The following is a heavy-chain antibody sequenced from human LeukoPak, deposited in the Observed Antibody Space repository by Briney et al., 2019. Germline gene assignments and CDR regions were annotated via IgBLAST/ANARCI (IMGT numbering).Heavy chain of an antibody. CDR2: INPSGGST. V-gene: IGHV1-46*01. J-gene: IGHJ6*03. Sequence: ASVKVSCKASGYTFTSYYMHWVRQAPGQGLEWMGIINPSGGSTSYAQKFQGRVTMTRDTSKNQFSLKLSSVTAADTAVYYCARESGSEWEKLYYYYYYYMDVWGKGTTVTISS. CDR3: ARESGSEWEKLYYYYYYYMDV. CDR1: GYTFTSYY. D-gene: IGHD1-26*01.